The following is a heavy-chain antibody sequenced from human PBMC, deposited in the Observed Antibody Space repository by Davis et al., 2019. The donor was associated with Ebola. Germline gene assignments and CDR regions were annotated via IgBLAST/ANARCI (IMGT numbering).Heavy chain of an antibody. Sequence: GESLKISCAASGLTFSGSAMHWVRQAPGKGLEWVAVISYDGSNKYYADSVKGRFTISRDNSKNTLYLQMNSLRAEDTAVYYCARGDYHYYYYYGMDVWGQGTTVTVSS. CDR1: GLTFSGSA. V-gene: IGHV3-30-3*01. D-gene: IGHD4-17*01. J-gene: IGHJ6*02. CDR3: ARGDYHYYYYYGMDV. CDR2: ISYDGSNK.